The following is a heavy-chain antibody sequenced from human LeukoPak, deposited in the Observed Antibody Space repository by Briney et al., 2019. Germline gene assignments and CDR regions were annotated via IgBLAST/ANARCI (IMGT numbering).Heavy chain of an antibody. CDR3: ARDRLITIFGVAGNAFDI. CDR1: GYTFTSYD. Sequence: ASVKVSCKASGYTFTSYDINWVRQATGQGLEWMGWMNPNSGNTGYAQRFQGRVTMTRNTSISTAYMELSRLRSDDTAVYYCARDRLITIFGVAGNAFDIWGQGTMVTVSS. J-gene: IGHJ3*02. D-gene: IGHD3-3*01. CDR2: MNPNSGNT. V-gene: IGHV1-8*01.